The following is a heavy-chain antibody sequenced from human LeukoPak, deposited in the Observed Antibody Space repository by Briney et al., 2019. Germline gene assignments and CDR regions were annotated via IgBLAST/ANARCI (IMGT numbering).Heavy chain of an antibody. V-gene: IGHV4-39*07. CDR1: GGSISSSDYY. J-gene: IGHJ5*02. Sequence: SEILSLTCTVSGGSISSSDYYWGWIRQPPGKGLEWIGNIYYTGSSSYNSSLKSRVTISVDTSKNQFSLQLSSVTAADTAVYYCARENYCTNGVCWAFDPWGQGTLVTVSS. D-gene: IGHD2-8*01. CDR3: ARENYCTNGVCWAFDP. CDR2: IYYTGSS.